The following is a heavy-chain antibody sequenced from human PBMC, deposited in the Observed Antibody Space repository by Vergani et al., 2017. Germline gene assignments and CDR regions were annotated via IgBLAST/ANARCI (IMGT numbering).Heavy chain of an antibody. CDR1: GVSMQSGSFY. V-gene: IGHV4-61*02. CDR2: VYPSGTT. J-gene: IGHJ5*02. Sequence: QVQLHESGPGLVKPSETLSLICSVSGVSMQSGSFYWTWIRQTAERRLEWMGRVYPSGTTNYNPSLRSRVTISLDTSKNHFSLNLSSVTAADTAVYYCARRGSPTSLVGFDPWGQGTLVTVSS. D-gene: IGHD2-2*01. CDR3: ARRGSPTSLVGFDP.